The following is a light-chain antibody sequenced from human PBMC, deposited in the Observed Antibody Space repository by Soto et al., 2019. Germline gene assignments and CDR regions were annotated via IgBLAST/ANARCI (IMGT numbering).Light chain of an antibody. CDR1: QSISSY. Sequence: DIQMNQSPFSLSAPVGDRVTITCRASQSISSYVSWYQQXPGKAPKVLIYAASRLESGVPSMFSGSRSGTDFTLTISSLQPEDFATYYCQQSYSRMTFGQGTKV. V-gene: IGKV1-39*01. CDR2: AAS. J-gene: IGKJ1*01. CDR3: QQSYSRMT.